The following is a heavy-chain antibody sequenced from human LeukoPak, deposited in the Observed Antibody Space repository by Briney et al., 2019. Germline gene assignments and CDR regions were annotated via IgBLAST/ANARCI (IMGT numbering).Heavy chain of an antibody. D-gene: IGHD3-22*01. CDR2: ITSSGGDT. V-gene: IGHV3-21*01. CDR1: GYIFSNFG. Sequence: GGSLRLSCAASGYIFSNFGISWVRQAPGKGLEWVSTITSSGGDTFYAASVKGRFTISRDNAKNSLYLQMNSLRAEDTAVYYCARDSYYDSSGYYYGYWGQGTLVTVSS. J-gene: IGHJ4*02. CDR3: ARDSYYDSSGYYYGY.